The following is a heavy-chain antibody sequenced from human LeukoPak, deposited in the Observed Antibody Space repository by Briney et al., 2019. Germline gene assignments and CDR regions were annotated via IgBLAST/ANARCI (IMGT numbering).Heavy chain of an antibody. Sequence: GGSLRLSCAASGFTFSSYGMHWVRQAPGKGLEWVAVISYDGSSKYYADSVKGRFTISRDNSKNTLYLQMNSLRAEDTAVYYCAKEGHYYGSGSYRGYYYGMDVWGKGTTVTVSS. CDR2: ISYDGSSK. J-gene: IGHJ6*04. CDR3: AKEGHYYGSGSYRGYYYGMDV. D-gene: IGHD3-10*01. V-gene: IGHV3-30*18. CDR1: GFTFSSYG.